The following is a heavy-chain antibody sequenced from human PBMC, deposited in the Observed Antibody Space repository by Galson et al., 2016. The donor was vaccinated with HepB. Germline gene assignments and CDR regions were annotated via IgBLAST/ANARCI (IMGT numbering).Heavy chain of an antibody. V-gene: IGHV4-34*01. CDR2: INHGGRT. CDR3: ARVPPLLGYFDY. CDR1: GGSLSGYY. Sequence: ETLSLTCAVYGGSLSGYYWSWIRQPPGKGLEWIGEINHGGRTNYNPSLKSRVTISIDTSKNNFSLKLTSVIVADTAVYYCARVPPLLGYFDYWGQGTLVTVSS. D-gene: IGHD2-8*02. J-gene: IGHJ4*02.